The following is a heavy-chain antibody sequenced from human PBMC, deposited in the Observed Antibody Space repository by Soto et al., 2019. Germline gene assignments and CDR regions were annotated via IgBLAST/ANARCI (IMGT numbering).Heavy chain of an antibody. CDR3: ARVGSSGWADYYYYYGMDV. V-gene: IGHV3-30-3*01. CDR1: GFTFSSYA. D-gene: IGHD6-19*01. Sequence: GGSLRLSCAASGFTFSSYAMHWVRQAPGKGLEWVAVISYDGSNKYYADSVKGRFTISRDNSKNTLYLQMNSLRAEDTAVYYCARVGSSGWADYYYYYGMDVWGQGTTVTVSS. J-gene: IGHJ6*02. CDR2: ISYDGSNK.